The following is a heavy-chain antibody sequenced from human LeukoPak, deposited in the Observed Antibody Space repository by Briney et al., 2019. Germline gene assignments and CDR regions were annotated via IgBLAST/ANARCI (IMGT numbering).Heavy chain of an antibody. V-gene: IGHV1-2*06. J-gene: IGHJ6*03. CDR2: INPNSGGT. Sequence: ASVKVSCKSSGYTFTGYYMHWVRQAPGQGLEWMGRINPNSGGTNYAQKFQGRVTITRDTSISTAYMELSRLRSDDTAVYYCARSIVGATFYYYYYMDVWGKGTTVTVSS. D-gene: IGHD1-26*01. CDR1: GYTFTGYY. CDR3: ARSIVGATFYYYYYMDV.